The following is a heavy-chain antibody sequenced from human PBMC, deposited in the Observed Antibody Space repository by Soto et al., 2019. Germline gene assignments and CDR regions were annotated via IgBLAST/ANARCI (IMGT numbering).Heavy chain of an antibody. CDR2: ISGSGGST. CDR3: AKADPRYCTNGVCYLFDY. D-gene: IGHD2-8*01. J-gene: IGHJ4*02. V-gene: IGHV3-23*01. Sequence: LRLSCAASGFTFSSYAMSWVRRAPGKGLGWVSAISGSGGSTYYADSVKGRFTISRDNSKNTLYLQMNSLRAEDTAVYYCAKADPRYCTNGVCYLFDYWGQGTLVTVSS. CDR1: GFTFSSYA.